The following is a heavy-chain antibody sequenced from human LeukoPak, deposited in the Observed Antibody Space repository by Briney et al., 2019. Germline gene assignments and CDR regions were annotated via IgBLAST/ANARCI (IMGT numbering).Heavy chain of an antibody. Sequence: GGSLRLSCVASGFTFSNYWMTWVRQAPGKGLEWVANIKTDGSLVYYVDSAKGRFTISRDNAKNSLYLQMNSLRAEDTAVYYCARDLNWETYWGQGTLVSVSS. CDR2: IKTDGSLV. CDR3: ARDLNWETY. V-gene: IGHV3-7*01. J-gene: IGHJ4*02. D-gene: IGHD7-27*01. CDR1: GFTFSNYW.